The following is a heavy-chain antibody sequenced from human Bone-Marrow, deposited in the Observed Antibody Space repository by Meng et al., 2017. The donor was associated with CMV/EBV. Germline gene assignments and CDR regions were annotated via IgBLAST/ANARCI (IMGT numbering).Heavy chain of an antibody. CDR3: AREGVIANYYYYGMDV. Sequence: GGSLRLSCAASGFTFDDYAMHWVRQAPGKGLEWVSVIHSGGSTYYADSVKGRFTISRDNSKNTLYLQTNSLGAEDTAVYYCAREGVIANYYYYGMDVWGQGTTVTVSS. J-gene: IGHJ6*02. V-gene: IGHV3-53*01. CDR2: IHSGGST. D-gene: IGHD2-21*01. CDR1: GFTFDDYA.